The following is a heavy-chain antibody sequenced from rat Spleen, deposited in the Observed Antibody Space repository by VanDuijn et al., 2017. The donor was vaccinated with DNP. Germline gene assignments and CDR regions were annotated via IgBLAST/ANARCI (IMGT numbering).Heavy chain of an antibody. CDR2: IWSGGST. J-gene: IGHJ2*01. CDR1: GFLLTDYG. D-gene: IGHD1-7*01. CDR3: ARYYGYNYFDF. Sequence: QVQLEESGPGLVQPSRSLSLTCTVSGFLLTDYGVGWVRQPPGKGLEWVAAIWSGGSTFYNPTLNSRLSISSDTSKSQVLLRMNSMQTEDTAMYFCARYYGYNYFDFWGQGVMVTVSS. V-gene: IGHV2S12*01.